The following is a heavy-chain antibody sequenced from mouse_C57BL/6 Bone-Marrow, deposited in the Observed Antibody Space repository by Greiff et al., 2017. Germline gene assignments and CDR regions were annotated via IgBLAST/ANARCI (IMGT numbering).Heavy chain of an antibody. J-gene: IGHJ1*03. CDR3: ARAPYDYDGYFDV. CDR2: IYPGDGDT. D-gene: IGHD2-4*01. CDR1: GYAFSSSW. V-gene: IGHV1-82*01. Sequence: QVQLQQSGPELVKPGASVKISCKASGYAFSSSWMNWVKQRPGKGLEWIGRIYPGDGDTNYNGKFKGKATLTADKSSSTAYMQLSSLTSEDSAVDFCARAPYDYDGYFDVWGTGTTVTVSS.